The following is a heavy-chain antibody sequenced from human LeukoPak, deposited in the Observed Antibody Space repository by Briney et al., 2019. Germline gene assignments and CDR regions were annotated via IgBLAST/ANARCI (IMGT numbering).Heavy chain of an antibody. CDR2: ISSSSSTI. J-gene: IGHJ4*02. V-gene: IGHV3-48*04. CDR1: GFTFSSYS. CDR3: ARDLPSKRLTGTTQFDY. D-gene: IGHD1-7*01. Sequence: GGSLRLSCAASGFTFSSYSMNWVRQAPGKGLEWVSYISSSSSTIYYADSVKGRFTISRDNAKNSLYLQMNSLRAEDTAVYYCARDLPSKRLTGTTQFDYWGQGTLVTVSS.